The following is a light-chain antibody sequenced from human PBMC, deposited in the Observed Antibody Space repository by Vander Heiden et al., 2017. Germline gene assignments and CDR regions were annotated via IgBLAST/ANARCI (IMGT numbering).Light chain of an antibody. CDR2: AAS. CDR3: QQVNTYPYT. V-gene: IGKV1-9*01. J-gene: IGKJ2*01. CDR1: QGINSY. Sequence: TLSLSFLSASVGDTVTITCRASQGINSYLTWYQQQPGKAPKLLIYAASTLQSGVPSRFSGSGSGTEFTLTISSLQPEDFATYFCQQVNTYPYTFGQGTKLE.